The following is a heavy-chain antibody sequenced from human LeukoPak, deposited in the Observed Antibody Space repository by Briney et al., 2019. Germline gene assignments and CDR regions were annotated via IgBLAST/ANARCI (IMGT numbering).Heavy chain of an antibody. D-gene: IGHD4-17*01. Sequence: SETLSLTCTVSGGSISSYYWRWIRQPPGKGLEWIGYIYYSGSTNYNPSLRSRVTISVDTSKNQFSLKLSSVTAADTAVYYCAGGDYGDYGRYFDYWGQGTLVTVSS. CDR3: AGGDYGDYGRYFDY. CDR1: GGSISSYY. J-gene: IGHJ4*02. V-gene: IGHV4-59*01. CDR2: IYYSGST.